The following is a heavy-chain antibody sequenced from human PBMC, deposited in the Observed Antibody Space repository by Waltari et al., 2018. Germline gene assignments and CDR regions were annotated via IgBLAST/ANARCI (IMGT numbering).Heavy chain of an antibody. J-gene: IGHJ4*02. CDR1: GFTVSGNY. D-gene: IGHD6-13*01. CDR3: ARGSIAASGTFDY. Sequence: EVQLVESGGNLIQPGGSLSISCAASGFTVSGNYMRWVRQAPGKGLECVSVIDSGGSTYYADSVKGRFTISRDNSKNTLYLQMNSLRAEDTAVYYCARGSIAASGTFDYWGQGTLVTVSS. V-gene: IGHV3-53*01. CDR2: IDSGGST.